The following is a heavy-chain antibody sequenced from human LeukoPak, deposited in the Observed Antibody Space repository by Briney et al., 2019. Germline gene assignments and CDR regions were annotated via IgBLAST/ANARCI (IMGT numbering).Heavy chain of an antibody. CDR1: GFTFSSYA. V-gene: IGHV3-23*01. Sequence: PEGSLRLSCAASGFTFSSYAMSWVRQTPGKGLEWVSAIRGSGGSTYYADSVKGRFTISRDNSKNTLYLQMNSLRAEDTAVYYCAKKVGASYYFDYWGQGTLVTVSS. J-gene: IGHJ4*02. CDR2: IRGSGGST. CDR3: AKKVGASYYFDY. D-gene: IGHD1-26*01.